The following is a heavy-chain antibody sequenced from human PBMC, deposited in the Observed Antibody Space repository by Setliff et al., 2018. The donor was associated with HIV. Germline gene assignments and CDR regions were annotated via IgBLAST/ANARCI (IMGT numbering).Heavy chain of an antibody. CDR2: MNPNSGNT. D-gene: IGHD3-22*01. J-gene: IGHJ4*02. V-gene: IGHV1-18*01. CDR1: GYTFTSYG. CDR3: ARHASTWYYESSGPPFDY. Sequence: GASVKVSCKASGYTFTSYGISWVRQATGQGLEWMGWMNPNSGNTNYAQKLQGRVTMTTDTSTSTAYMELRSLRSDDTAVYYCARHASTWYYESSGPPFDYWGQGTLVTVSS.